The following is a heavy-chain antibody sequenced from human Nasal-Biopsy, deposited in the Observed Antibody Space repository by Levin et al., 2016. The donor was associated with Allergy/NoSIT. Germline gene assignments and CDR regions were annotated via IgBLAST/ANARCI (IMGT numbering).Heavy chain of an antibody. CDR1: GFTHNIYS. CDR3: ASQTKYCSGGSCYWSAFEI. J-gene: IGHJ3*02. Sequence: SCAASGFTHNIYSIHWVRQAPGKGLVWVAHSNSDGSSTTYADPVKGRFTMSRDNAKNTMFLQMSSLRVEDTAIYYCASQTKYCSGGSCYWSAFEIWGQGTMVTVSS. V-gene: IGHV3-74*01. D-gene: IGHD2-15*01. CDR2: SNSDGSST.